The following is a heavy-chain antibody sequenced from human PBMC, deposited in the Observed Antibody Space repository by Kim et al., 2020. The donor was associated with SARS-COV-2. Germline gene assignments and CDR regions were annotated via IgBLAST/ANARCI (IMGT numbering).Heavy chain of an antibody. D-gene: IGHD3-10*01. V-gene: IGHV1-46*01. Sequence: ASVKVSCKASGFPLTSHYIHWVRQAPGQGLEYMGLIRPSDGNTRYAQNFQGRVTMARDTSTNTAYMEVSSLRYEDTAVYYCAKELGGEGRSLDSWGQGTRVTVPS. CDR1: GFPLTSHY. J-gene: IGHJ5*01. CDR2: IRPSDGNT. CDR3: AKELGGEGRSLDS.